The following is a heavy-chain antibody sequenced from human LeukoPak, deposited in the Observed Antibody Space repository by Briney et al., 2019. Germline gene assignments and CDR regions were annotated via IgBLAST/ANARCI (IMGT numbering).Heavy chain of an antibody. D-gene: IGHD6-6*01. Sequence: SEALSLTCAVYGGSFSGYYWSWIRQPPGKGLEWIWEINHSGSTNYNPSLKSRVTISLDTSKNQFSLKLSSVTAADTAVYYCARGQSISSIAARGGDYWGQGTLVTVSS. CDR1: GGSFSGYY. CDR3: ARGQSISSIAARGGDY. V-gene: IGHV4-34*01. J-gene: IGHJ4*02. CDR2: INHSGST.